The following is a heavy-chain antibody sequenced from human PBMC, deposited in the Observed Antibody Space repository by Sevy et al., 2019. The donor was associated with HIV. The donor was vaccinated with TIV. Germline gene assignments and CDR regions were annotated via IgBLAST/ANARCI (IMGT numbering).Heavy chain of an antibody. Sequence: GGSLRLSCAASEFIFTNAWMSWVRQAPGKGLEWVGRIKSKTNGGTTDYAAPVEGRFTISRDDSKKTLYLQMNSPKTEDTAVYYCTTDLEYQLERYYFNYWGQGTLVTVSS. CDR3: TTDLEYQLERYYFNY. D-gene: IGHD2-2*01. J-gene: IGHJ4*02. CDR1: EFIFTNAW. CDR2: IKSKTNGGTT. V-gene: IGHV3-15*01.